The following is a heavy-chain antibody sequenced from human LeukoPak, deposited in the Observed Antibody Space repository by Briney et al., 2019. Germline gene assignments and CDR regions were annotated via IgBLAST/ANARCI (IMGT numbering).Heavy chain of an antibody. V-gene: IGHV4-34*01. CDR3: ARGRRRAIAAAGTIDY. D-gene: IGHD6-13*01. CDR1: GGSFSGYY. CDR2: INHSGST. Sequence: PSETLSLTCAVYGGSFSGYYWSWIRQPPGKGLEWIGEINHSGSTNYNPPLKSRVTISVDTSKNRFSLKLSSVTAADTAVYYCARGRRRAIAAAGTIDYWGQGTLVTVSS. J-gene: IGHJ4*02.